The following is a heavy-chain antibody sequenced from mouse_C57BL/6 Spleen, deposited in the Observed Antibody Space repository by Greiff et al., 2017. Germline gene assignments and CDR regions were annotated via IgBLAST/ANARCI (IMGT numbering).Heavy chain of an antibody. J-gene: IGHJ1*03. CDR3: AKFGGNYVGWYFDV. V-gene: IGHV2-5*01. Sequence: VQLQQSGPGLVQPSQSLSITCTVSGFSLTSYGVHLVRQSPGKGLAWLGVIWRGGSTDYNAAFMYRLSITKDNSKGQIFFKMNSLQADDTAIYYCAKFGGNYVGWYFDVWGTGTTVTVSS. CDR1: GFSLTSYG. CDR2: IWRGGST. D-gene: IGHD2-1*01.